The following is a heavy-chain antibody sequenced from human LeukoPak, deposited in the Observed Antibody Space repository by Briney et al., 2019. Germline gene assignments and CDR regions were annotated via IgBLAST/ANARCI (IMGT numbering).Heavy chain of an antibody. CDR1: GFTFSSYR. J-gene: IGHJ5*02. D-gene: IGHD4-23*01. CDR3: AREISRWQYSPGWFDP. Sequence: GGSLRLSCAASGFTFSSYRMNWVRQAPGKGLEWVANIKQDGSEKYYVDSVKGRFTISRDNAKNSLYLQMNSLRAEDTAVHYCAREISRWQYSPGWFDPWGQGTLVTVSS. CDR2: IKQDGSEK. V-gene: IGHV3-7*01.